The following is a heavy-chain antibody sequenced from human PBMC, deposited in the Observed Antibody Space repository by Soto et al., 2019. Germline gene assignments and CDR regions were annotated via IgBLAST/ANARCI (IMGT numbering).Heavy chain of an antibody. J-gene: IGHJ4*02. V-gene: IGHV4-4*02. CDR1: SGSISSSNW. CDR2: IYHSGST. Sequence: QVQLQESGPGLVKPSGTLSLTCAVSSGSISSSNWWSWVRQPPGKGLEWIGEIYHSGSTNYNPSLTSRVTISVDKSKNQFSLKLSSVTAADTAVYYCARAYSSGWERGGCDFDYWGQGTLVTVSS. D-gene: IGHD6-19*01. CDR3: ARAYSSGWERGGCDFDY.